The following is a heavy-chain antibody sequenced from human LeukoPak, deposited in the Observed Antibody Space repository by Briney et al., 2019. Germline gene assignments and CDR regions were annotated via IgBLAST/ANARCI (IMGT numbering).Heavy chain of an antibody. V-gene: IGHV3-30*02. CDR2: IRYDGSNK. Sequence: GGSLRLSCAASGFTFSSYGMHWVRQAPGKGLEWVAFIRYDGSNKYYADSVKGRFTISRDNSMNTLYLQMNSLRAEDTAVYYCAKFFGVITRGAFDIWGQGTMVTVSS. D-gene: IGHD3-3*01. CDR3: AKFFGVITRGAFDI. J-gene: IGHJ3*02. CDR1: GFTFSSYG.